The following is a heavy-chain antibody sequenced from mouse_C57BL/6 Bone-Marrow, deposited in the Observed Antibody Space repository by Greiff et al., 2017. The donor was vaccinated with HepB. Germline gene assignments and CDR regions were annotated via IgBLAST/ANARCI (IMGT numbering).Heavy chain of an antibody. CDR1: GFTFSDYG. D-gene: IGHD4-1*01. J-gene: IGHJ4*01. CDR3: ASNWEGYAMDY. V-gene: IGHV5-17*01. Sequence: EVKLMESGGGLVKPGGSLKLSCAASGFTFSDYGMHWVRQAPEKGLEWVAYISSGSSTIYYADTVKGRFTISRDNAKNTLFLQMTSLRSEDTAMYYCASNWEGYAMDYWGQGTSVTVSS. CDR2: ISSGSSTI.